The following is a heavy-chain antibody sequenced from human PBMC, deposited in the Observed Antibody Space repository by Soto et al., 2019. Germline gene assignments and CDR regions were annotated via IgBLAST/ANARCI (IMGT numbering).Heavy chain of an antibody. D-gene: IGHD6-13*01. J-gene: IGHJ4*02. V-gene: IGHV3-21*01. CDR1: GFTFSSYS. CDR2: ISSSSSYI. Sequence: GGSLRLSCAASGFTFSSYSMNWVRQAPGKGLEWVSSISSSSSYIYYADSVKGRFTISRDNAKNSLYLQMNSLRAEDTAVYYCARELAIAAAVSYWGQGTLVTVSS. CDR3: ARELAIAAAVSY.